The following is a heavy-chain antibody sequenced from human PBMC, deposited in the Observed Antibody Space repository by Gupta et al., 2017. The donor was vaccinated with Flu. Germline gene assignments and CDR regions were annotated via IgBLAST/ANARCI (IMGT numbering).Heavy chain of an antibody. V-gene: IGHV4-39*02. CDR2: IYYDGTA. D-gene: IGHD6-13*01. CDR1: GDSLSSSVYY. J-gene: IGHJ4*02. Sequence: QLLLQESGPGLVKPSATLSLMCTVSGDSLSSSVYYRGWLRRPPGKGLEWIGTIYYDGTAYYNPSLKSRVTMSIDTSKNHFSLNLRSVTAADTAVFYCARLLQTAAASTWGRGTLVTVSS. CDR3: ARLLQTAAAST.